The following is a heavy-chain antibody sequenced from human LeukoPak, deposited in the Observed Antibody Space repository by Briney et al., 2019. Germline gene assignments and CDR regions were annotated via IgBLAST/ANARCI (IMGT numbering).Heavy chain of an antibody. CDR2: IYTSGST. CDR1: GGSISSSSYY. Sequence: SETLSLTCTVSGGSISSSSYYWGWIRQPPGKGLEWIGRIYTSGSTNYNPSLKSRVTMSVDTSKNQFSLKLSSVTAADTAVYYCARAHYYYYMDVWGKGTTVTISS. J-gene: IGHJ6*03. CDR3: ARAHYYYYMDV. V-gene: IGHV4-61*05.